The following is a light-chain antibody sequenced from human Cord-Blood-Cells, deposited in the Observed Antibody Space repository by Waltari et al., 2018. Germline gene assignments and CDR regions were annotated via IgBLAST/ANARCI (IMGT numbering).Light chain of an antibody. V-gene: IGKV4-1*01. CDR2: WAS. J-gene: IGKJ2*03. CDR1: KSVLYSSNNKNY. CDR3: QQYYSTPYS. Sequence: DIVMTQSPDSLAVSLGERATINCKSSKSVLYSSNNKNYLAWYQQKPGQLPKLLIYWASTRESGVPDRFSGSGSGTDFTLTISSLQAEDVAVYYCQQYYSTPYSFGQGTKLEIK.